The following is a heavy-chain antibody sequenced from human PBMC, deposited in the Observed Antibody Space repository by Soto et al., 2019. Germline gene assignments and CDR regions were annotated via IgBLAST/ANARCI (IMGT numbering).Heavy chain of an antibody. V-gene: IGHV3-64D*08. D-gene: IGHD5-12*01. Sequence: GGSLRLSCSASGFTFSAYAMHWVRQAPGKGLEYVSAISSAGGSTYYADSVKGRFTISRDNSKNTLYLQMSSLRAEDTAVYNWGNPPPGYGGYVFGVFVVGAQGKMVPVPS. CDR1: GFTFSAYA. CDR2: ISSAGGST. J-gene: IGHJ3*01. CDR3: GNPPPGYGGYVFGVFVV.